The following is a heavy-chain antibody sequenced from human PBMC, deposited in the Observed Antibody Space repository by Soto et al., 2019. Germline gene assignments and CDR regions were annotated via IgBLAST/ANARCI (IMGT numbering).Heavy chain of an antibody. Sequence: QIALKESGPPLVNPTQPLTLTCTFSGFSLSATGVGVGWIRQPPGKALECLALIYWDDDKRYNPSLKSRLTIAKDTSRNQVVLTMTNMDPVDTATYYCAHRRGPYSNWNDGDFDYWGQGALVTVSS. CDR1: GFSLSATGVG. CDR2: IYWDDDK. V-gene: IGHV2-5*02. CDR3: AHRRGPYSNWNDGDFDY. D-gene: IGHD1-1*01. J-gene: IGHJ4*02.